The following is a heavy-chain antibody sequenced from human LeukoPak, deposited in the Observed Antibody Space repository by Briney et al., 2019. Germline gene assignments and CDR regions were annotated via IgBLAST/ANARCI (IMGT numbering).Heavy chain of an antibody. CDR3: ARAKRTWNWLDP. V-gene: IGHV4-59*01. J-gene: IGHJ5*02. CDR2: IDYSGST. CDR1: GGSISSYY. Sequence: PSETLSLTCTVSGGSISSYYWSWIRQPPGKGLEWIGYIDYSGSTNYNPSLKSRVTISVDTSKNQFSLKLSPVTAADTAVYYCARAKRTWNWLDPWGQGTLVTVSS.